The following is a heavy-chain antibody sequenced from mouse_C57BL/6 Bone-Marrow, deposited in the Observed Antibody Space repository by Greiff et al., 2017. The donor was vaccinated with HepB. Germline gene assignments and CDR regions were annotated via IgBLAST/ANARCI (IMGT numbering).Heavy chain of an antibody. V-gene: IGHV1-19*01. J-gene: IGHJ3*01. CDR3: AREGGLRRFAY. CDR1: GYTFTDYY. Sequence: EVQLQQSGPVLVKPGASVKMSCKASGYTFTDYYMNWVKQSHGKSLEWIGVINPYNGGTSYNQKFKGKATLTVDKSFSTAYMELNSLTSEDSAVYYCAREGGLRRFAYWGQGTLVTVSA. CDR2: INPYNGGT. D-gene: IGHD2-4*01.